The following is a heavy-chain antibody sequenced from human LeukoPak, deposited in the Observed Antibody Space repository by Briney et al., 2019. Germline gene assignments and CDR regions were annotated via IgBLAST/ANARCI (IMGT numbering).Heavy chain of an antibody. V-gene: IGHV3-48*03. Sequence: GGSLRLSCAASGLTFSSYEMNWVRQAPGKGLERVSYISSSGSTIYYADSVKGRFTISRDNAKNSLYLQMNSLRAEDTAVYYCARDLGYCSSTSCSSYYYYYMDVWGKGTTVTVSS. CDR1: GLTFSSYE. CDR3: ARDLGYCSSTSCSSYYYYYMDV. D-gene: IGHD2-2*01. CDR2: ISSSGSTI. J-gene: IGHJ6*03.